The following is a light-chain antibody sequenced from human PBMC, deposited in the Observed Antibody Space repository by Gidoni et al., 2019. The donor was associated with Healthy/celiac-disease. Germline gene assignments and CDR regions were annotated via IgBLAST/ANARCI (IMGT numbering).Light chain of an antibody. J-gene: IGLJ3*02. CDR1: SSNIGSNY. CDR3: AAWDDSLSVWV. CDR2: RNN. Sequence: QSVLTQPPSASGTPGQRVTISCSGSSSNIGSNYVYWYQQLPGTAPKLLLYRNNRRPSGVPDRFSGSKSSTSAALAISGLRSEDEADYYCAAWDDSLSVWVFGGGTKLTVL. V-gene: IGLV1-47*01.